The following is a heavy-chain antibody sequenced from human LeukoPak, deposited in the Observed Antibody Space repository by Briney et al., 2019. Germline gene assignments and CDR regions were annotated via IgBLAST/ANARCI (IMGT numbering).Heavy chain of an antibody. CDR1: GFNFDNFA. V-gene: IGHV3-30*04. CDR3: ARDPPGYCSGGSCYSPGY. D-gene: IGHD2-15*01. J-gene: IGHJ4*02. Sequence: PGGSLRLSCVVSGFNFDNFAMHWARQPLGKGLEWVAVISHDGRTKYYADSVKGRFTISRDNSKNTLYLQMNSLRAEDTAVYYCARDPPGYCSGGSCYSPGYWGQGTLVTVSS. CDR2: ISHDGRTK.